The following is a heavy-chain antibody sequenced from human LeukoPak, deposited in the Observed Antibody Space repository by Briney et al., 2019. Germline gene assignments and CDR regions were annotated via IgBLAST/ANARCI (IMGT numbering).Heavy chain of an antibody. CDR3: ARGGGYGDYETHAFDI. D-gene: IGHD4-17*01. Sequence: PGGSLRLSCVTSGFTFSSYGMHWVRQVPGKGLEWVAVISYDAESNYHVDSVKGRFTISRGNAKNSLYLQMNSLRAEDTALYYCARGGGYGDYETHAFDIWGQGTMVTVSS. J-gene: IGHJ3*02. CDR2: ISYDAESN. V-gene: IGHV3-30*03. CDR1: GFTFSSYG.